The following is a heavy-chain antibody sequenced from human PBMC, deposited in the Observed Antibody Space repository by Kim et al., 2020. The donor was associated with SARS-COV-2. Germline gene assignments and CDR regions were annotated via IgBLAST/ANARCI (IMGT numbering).Heavy chain of an antibody. V-gene: IGHV3-53*01. CDR3: AKMGVGATLLDYFEN. Sequence: GGSLRLSCAASGLTVSHNYMNWVRQAPEKGLEWVSVIYTGGDTYYADSVRGRFTISRDTSKNAVYLQMNNLRSEDTAVYYCAKMGVGATLLDYFENWGQGTLVTVSA. CDR1: GLTVSHNY. CDR2: IYTGGDT. J-gene: IGHJ4*02. D-gene: IGHD1-26*01.